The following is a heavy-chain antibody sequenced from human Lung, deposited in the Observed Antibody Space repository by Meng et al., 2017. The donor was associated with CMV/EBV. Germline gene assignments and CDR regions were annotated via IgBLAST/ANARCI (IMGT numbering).Heavy chain of an antibody. D-gene: IGHD2-15*01. CDR1: GYGFTSYW. CDR3: ARHGGSTIYYYYGMDV. Sequence: GESLKISCKGSGYGFTSYWIGWVRQMPGKGLEWMGIIYPGDSYTRYSPSFQGPVTISADKSISTAYLQWSSLKTSDTAMYYCARHGGSTIYYYYGMDVWGQGTTVXVSS. V-gene: IGHV5-51*01. J-gene: IGHJ6*02. CDR2: IYPGDSYT.